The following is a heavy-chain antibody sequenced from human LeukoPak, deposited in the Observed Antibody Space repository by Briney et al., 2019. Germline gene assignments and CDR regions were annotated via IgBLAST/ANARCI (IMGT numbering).Heavy chain of an antibody. Sequence: PGKSLRLSCAASGFTFSSYAMRWVRQAPGKGLEWVAVISYDGSNKYYADSVKGRFTISRDNSKNTLYLQMGSLRAEDMAVYYCARVASGYFDYWGQGTLVTVSS. CDR3: ARVASGYFDY. D-gene: IGHD5-12*01. V-gene: IGHV3-30*14. J-gene: IGHJ4*02. CDR1: GFTFSSYA. CDR2: ISYDGSNK.